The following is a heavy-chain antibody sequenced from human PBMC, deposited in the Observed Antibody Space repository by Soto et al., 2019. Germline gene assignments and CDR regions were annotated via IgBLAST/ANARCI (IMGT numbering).Heavy chain of an antibody. J-gene: IGHJ6*02. CDR3: ASTMLNSNGHLPKNYYYYYGVDV. CDR1: GFTFSDYY. D-gene: IGHD3-10*02. V-gene: IGHV3-11*06. Sequence: GGSLRLSCAASGFTFSDYYTSWIRQAPGKELEWVSYISSSSSYTNYADSVKGRFTISRDNAKNSLYLQMNSLRAEDTAVYYCASTMLNSNGHLPKNYYYYYGVDVWGQGTTVTVSS. CDR2: ISSSSSYT.